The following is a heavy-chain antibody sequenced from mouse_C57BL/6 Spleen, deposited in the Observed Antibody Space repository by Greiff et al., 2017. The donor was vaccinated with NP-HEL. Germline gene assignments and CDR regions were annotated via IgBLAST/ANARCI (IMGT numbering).Heavy chain of an antibody. D-gene: IGHD2-5*01. CDR1: GFTFSSYA. Sequence: EVQGVESGEGLVKPGGSLKLSCAASGFTFSSYAMSWVRQTPEKRLEWVAYISSGGDYIYYADTVKGRFTISRDNARNTLYLQRSSLKSEDTAMYYCTRGAYYSNPAWFAYWGQGTLVTVSA. CDR3: TRGAYYSNPAWFAY. J-gene: IGHJ3*01. CDR2: ISSGGDYI. V-gene: IGHV5-9-1*02.